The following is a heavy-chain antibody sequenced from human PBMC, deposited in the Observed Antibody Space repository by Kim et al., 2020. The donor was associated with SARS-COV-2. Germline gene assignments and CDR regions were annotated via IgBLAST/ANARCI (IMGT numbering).Heavy chain of an antibody. CDR2: IWYDGSNK. CDR3: ARTQLGYCSGGSCSDRGMDV. V-gene: IGHV3-33*01. Sequence: GGSLRLSCAASGFTFSSYGMHWVRQAPGKGLEWVAVIWYDGSNKYYADSVKGRFTISRDNSKNTLYLQMNNLRAEDTAVYYCARTQLGYCSGGSCSDRGMDVWGQGSTHAVS. J-gene: IGHJ6*02. CDR1: GFTFSSYG. D-gene: IGHD2-15*01.